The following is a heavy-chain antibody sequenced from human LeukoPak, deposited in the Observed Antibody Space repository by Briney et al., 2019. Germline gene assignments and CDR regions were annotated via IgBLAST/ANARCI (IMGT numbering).Heavy chain of an antibody. CDR1: GGSFSGYY. CDR3: ARGLEKDIVVVPAED. V-gene: IGHV4-34*01. J-gene: IGHJ4*02. CDR2: INHSGST. Sequence: PSETLSLTCAVHGGSFSGYYWSWIRQPPGKGLEWIGEINHSGSTNYNPSLKSRVTISVDTSKNQFSLKLSSVTAADTAVYYCARGLEKDIVVVPAEDWGQGTLVTVSS. D-gene: IGHD2-2*01.